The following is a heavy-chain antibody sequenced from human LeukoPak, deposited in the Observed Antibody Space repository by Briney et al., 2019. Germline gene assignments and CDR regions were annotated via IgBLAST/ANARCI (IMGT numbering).Heavy chain of an antibody. V-gene: IGHV1-2*06. D-gene: IGHD1-20*01. CDR3: AREAGITGTFFDY. J-gene: IGHJ4*02. CDR2: INPNSGST. Sequence: ASVKVSCKASGYTFTEYYMHWVRQAPGQGLEWMGRINPNSGSTNYAQMFQGRVTMTRDTSINTAYMELSSLRSDDTAVYYCAREAGITGTFFDYWGQGILVTVSS. CDR1: GYTFTEYY.